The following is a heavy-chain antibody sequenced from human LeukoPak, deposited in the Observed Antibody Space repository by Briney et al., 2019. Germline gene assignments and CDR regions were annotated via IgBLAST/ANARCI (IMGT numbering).Heavy chain of an antibody. D-gene: IGHD3-10*01. J-gene: IGHJ5*02. Sequence: ASVKVSCKASGGTFSSYAISWVRQAPGQGLEWMGGIIPIFGTANYAQKFQGRVTITADESTSAAYMGLSSLRSEDTAVYYCARGSEVGELLSSLNWFDPWGQGTLVTVSS. CDR1: GGTFSSYA. CDR2: IIPIFGTA. V-gene: IGHV1-69*13. CDR3: ARGSEVGELLSSLNWFDP.